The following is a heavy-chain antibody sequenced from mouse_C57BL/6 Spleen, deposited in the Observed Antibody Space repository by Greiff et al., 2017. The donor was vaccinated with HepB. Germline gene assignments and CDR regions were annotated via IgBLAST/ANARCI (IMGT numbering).Heavy chain of an antibody. Sequence: VQLKESGGGLVKPGGSLKLSCAASGFTFSDYGMHWVRQAPEKGLEWVAYISSGSSTIYYADTVKGRFTISRDNAKNTLCLQMTSLRSEDTAMYYCARGTTDSMDYWGQGTSVTVSS. CDR1: GFTFSDYG. J-gene: IGHJ4*01. CDR3: ARGTTDSMDY. D-gene: IGHD1-1*01. CDR2: ISSGSSTI. V-gene: IGHV5-17*01.